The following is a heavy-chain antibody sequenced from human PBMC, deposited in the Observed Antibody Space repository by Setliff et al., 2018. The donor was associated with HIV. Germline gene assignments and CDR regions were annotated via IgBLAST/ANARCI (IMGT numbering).Heavy chain of an antibody. V-gene: IGHV4-39*01. CDR3: VRGGLLEWFFS. CDR1: GNSLSSTHFY. D-gene: IGHD3-3*01. Sequence: SESRSLTCTVSGNSLSSTHFYWVWILQPPWRGLEWIGTISYSGFPYYNPSLKRRVIISVDKSRSQFSLNLTSVTAPDTAVYYCVRGGLLEWFFSWGQGSQVTVSS. CDR2: ISYSGFP. J-gene: IGHJ4*02.